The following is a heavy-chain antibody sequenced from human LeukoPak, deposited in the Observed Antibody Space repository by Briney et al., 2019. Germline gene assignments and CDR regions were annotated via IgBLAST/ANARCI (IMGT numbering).Heavy chain of an antibody. Sequence: GGSLRLSCAASGFTFRNYAMSWVRQAPGKGLEWVSAVTASAGNTYYADSVKGRFTISRDNSKNTLYLQVNSLRAEDTAVYYCAKGDYYGSGSFFKNGMDVWGQGTTVTVSS. J-gene: IGHJ6*02. CDR2: VTASAGNT. V-gene: IGHV3-23*01. CDR1: GFTFRNYA. D-gene: IGHD3-10*01. CDR3: AKGDYYGSGSFFKNGMDV.